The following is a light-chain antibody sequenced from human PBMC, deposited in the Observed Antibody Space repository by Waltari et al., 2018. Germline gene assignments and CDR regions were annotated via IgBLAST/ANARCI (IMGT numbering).Light chain of an antibody. V-gene: IGLV6-57*02. CDR3: QSYDSSLWV. Sequence: NFLLTQPHSVSESPGKTVTTSCTGSSGSIASHSVQWYQQRPGSAPTTVIYEDNQRPSGVPDRFSGSIDSSSNSASLTISGLKTEDEADYYCQSYDSSLWVFGGGTKLTVL. CDR2: EDN. J-gene: IGLJ3*02. CDR1: SGSIASHS.